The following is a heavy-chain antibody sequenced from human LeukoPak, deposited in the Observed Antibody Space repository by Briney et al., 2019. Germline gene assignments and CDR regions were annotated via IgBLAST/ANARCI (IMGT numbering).Heavy chain of an antibody. CDR3: ARASYGDYDY. V-gene: IGHV3-48*01. Sequence: PGGSLRLSCAASGSTFSSYSINWVRQAPGKGLEWVSYISSSSSTIYYADSVKGRFTISRDNAKNSLYLQMNSLRAEDTAAYYCARASYGDYDYWGQGTLVTVSS. CDR1: GSTFSSYS. D-gene: IGHD4-17*01. CDR2: ISSSSSTI. J-gene: IGHJ4*02.